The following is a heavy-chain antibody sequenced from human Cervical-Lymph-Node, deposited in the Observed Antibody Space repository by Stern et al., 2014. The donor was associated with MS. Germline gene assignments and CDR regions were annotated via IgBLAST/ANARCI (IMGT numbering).Heavy chain of an antibody. D-gene: IGHD1-14*01. CDR3: ARGASSAAWYKHAVDV. V-gene: IGHV1-69*01. J-gene: IGHJ6*02. CDR2: IIPVFGTP. CDR1: GDTSNTDA. Sequence: VQLVQSGAEVQKPGSSVKVSCKASGDTSNTDAIHWVRQAPGQGLERMGGIIPVFGTPVCAQRFKGRVSIAADESTATDYMELSSLRSDDTAVYYCARGASSAAWYKHAVDVWGQGTTVTVSS.